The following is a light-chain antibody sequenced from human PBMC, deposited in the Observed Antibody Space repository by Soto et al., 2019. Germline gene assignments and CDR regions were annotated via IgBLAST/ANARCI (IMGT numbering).Light chain of an antibody. CDR2: DNS. CDR1: SSNIGAGYD. V-gene: IGLV1-40*01. J-gene: IGLJ3*02. Sequence: QSVLTQPPSVSGAPGQRVTISCTGSSSNIGAGYDVHWYQQLPGTAPKLLIYDNSNRPSGDPDRFSGSKSGTSASLAITGLQAEDEADYYCQSYDSSLSGGVFGGGTKLTVL. CDR3: QSYDSSLSGGV.